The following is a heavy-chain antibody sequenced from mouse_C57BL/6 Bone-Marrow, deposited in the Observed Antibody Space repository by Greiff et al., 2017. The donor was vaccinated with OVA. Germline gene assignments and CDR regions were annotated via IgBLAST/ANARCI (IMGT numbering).Heavy chain of an antibody. CDR1: GYTFTSYW. V-gene: IGHV1-52*01. CDR3: ARGARQRGWFAY. Sequence: VQLQQSGAELVRPGSSVKLSCKASGYTFTSYWMHWVKQRPIQGLEWIGNIDPSDSETHYNQKFKDKATLTVDKSSSTAYMQLSSLTSEDSAVYYCARGARQRGWFAYWGQGTLVTVSA. J-gene: IGHJ3*01. CDR2: IDPSDSET. D-gene: IGHD6-1*01.